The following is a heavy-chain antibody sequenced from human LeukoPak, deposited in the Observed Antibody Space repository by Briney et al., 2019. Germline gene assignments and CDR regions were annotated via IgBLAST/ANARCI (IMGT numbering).Heavy chain of an antibody. V-gene: IGHV3-7*01. D-gene: IGHD2-2*01. Sequence: GGSLRLSCAASGFTVSSNYMSWVRQAPGKGLEWVANIKQDGSEQFYLDSVKGRFTISRDNAKNALYLQMHSLRVEDTAVYYCARESIVVVPTTMDDASDIWGQGTMVTVSS. CDR2: IKQDGSEQ. CDR1: GFTVSSNY. CDR3: ARESIVVVPTTMDDASDI. J-gene: IGHJ3*02.